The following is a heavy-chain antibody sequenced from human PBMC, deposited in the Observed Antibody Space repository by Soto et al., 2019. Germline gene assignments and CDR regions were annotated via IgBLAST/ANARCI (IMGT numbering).Heavy chain of an antibody. V-gene: IGHV4-59*01. CDR1: GGSISSYY. Sequence: LSLTFTVSGGSISSYYWSWIRQPPWKVLEWIGYIYCIGSTNYNPSLKSRVTISVDTSKNQFSLKLSSVTAADTAVYYCARSGAGIAAAGNQRGHNTWRQGNMVTVSS. CDR2: IYCIGST. J-gene: IGHJ5*02. CDR3: ARSGAGIAAAGNQRGHNT. D-gene: IGHD6-13*01.